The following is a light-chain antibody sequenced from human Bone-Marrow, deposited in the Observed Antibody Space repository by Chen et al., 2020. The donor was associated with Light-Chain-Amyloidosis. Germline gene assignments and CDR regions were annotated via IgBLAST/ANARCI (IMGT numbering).Light chain of an antibody. CDR2: GSS. Sequence: EIVLTQSPGTMSLSLGEGANLSCRASQTISSNYLTWYQQKFGQAPRLLIYGSSSRATGIPDRFTGSGSGTDFTLTINRLEPEEFAMYYCQQYGTSPLTFGGGTKVEIK. J-gene: IGKJ4*01. CDR3: QQYGTSPLT. CDR1: QTISSNY. V-gene: IGKV3-20*01.